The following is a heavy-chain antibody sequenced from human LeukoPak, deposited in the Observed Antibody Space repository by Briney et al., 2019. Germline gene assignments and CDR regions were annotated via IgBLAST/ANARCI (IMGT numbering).Heavy chain of an antibody. CDR3: ATGLQTGLWFGTLADY. Sequence: GASVKVSCKVSGYTLTELSMHWVRQAPGKGLEWMGGFDPEDGETIYAQKFQGRVTMTEDTSTDTAYMELSSLRSEDTAVYYCATGLQTGLWFGTLADYWGQGTLVTVSS. J-gene: IGHJ4*02. D-gene: IGHD3-10*01. V-gene: IGHV1-24*01. CDR1: GYTLTELS. CDR2: FDPEDGET.